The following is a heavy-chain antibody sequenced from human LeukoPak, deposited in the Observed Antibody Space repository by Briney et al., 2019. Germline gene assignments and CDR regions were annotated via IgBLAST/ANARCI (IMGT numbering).Heavy chain of an antibody. CDR1: GYTFTDYY. CDR2: INPNDGDT. CDR3: ARANFLYCSSATCLFDY. J-gene: IGHJ4*02. Sequence: ASVKVSCKASGYTFTDYYMHWVRQAPGQGFEWMGWINPNDGDTNYAQKFQGRVTMTRDTSISTAHMEVSRLRSDDTAVYYCARANFLYCSSATCLFDYWGQGTLVTVSS. V-gene: IGHV1-2*02. D-gene: IGHD2-2*01.